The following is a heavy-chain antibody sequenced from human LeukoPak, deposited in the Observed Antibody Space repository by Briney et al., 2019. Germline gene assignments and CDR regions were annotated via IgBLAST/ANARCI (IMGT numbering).Heavy chain of an antibody. J-gene: IGHJ4*02. V-gene: IGHV4-38-2*01. D-gene: IGHD3-22*01. Sequence: SETLSLTCAVSGYSISSGYYWGWIRQPPGKGLEWIGTVYHSGSTYYNPSLKSRVTMSVDTSKNQFSLKVYSVTAADTAVYYCARLGSGYSYFDYWGQGTLVTVSS. CDR1: GYSISSGYY. CDR2: VYHSGST. CDR3: ARLGSGYSYFDY.